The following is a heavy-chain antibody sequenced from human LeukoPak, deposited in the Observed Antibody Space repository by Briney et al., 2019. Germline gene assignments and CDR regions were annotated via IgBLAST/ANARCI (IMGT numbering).Heavy chain of an antibody. D-gene: IGHD2-2*02. J-gene: IGHJ4*02. CDR3: ARGYCSTTSCYNDY. V-gene: IGHV4-39*07. CDR2: IYYTGDT. Sequence: SETLSLTCNVSGGSITISSYYWGWIRQPPGKGLEWIGSIYYTGDTYYNPSLKSRLTISVDTSRNQFSLTLSSVTAADTAVYYCARGYCSTTSCYNDYWGQGTLVTVSS. CDR1: GGSITISSYY.